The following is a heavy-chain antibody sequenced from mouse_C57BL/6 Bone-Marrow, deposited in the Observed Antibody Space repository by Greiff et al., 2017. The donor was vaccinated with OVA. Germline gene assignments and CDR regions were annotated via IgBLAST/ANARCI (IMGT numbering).Heavy chain of an antibody. CDR2: IRNKANGYTT. D-gene: IGHD2-4*01. Sequence: EVQGVESGGGLVQPGGSLSLSCAASGFTFTDYYMSWVRQPPGKALEWLGFIRNKANGYTTEYSASVKGRFTISRDNSQSILYLQMNALRAEDSATYYCARSLLYDYDEGAFAYWGQGTLVTVSA. V-gene: IGHV7-3*01. CDR3: ARSLLYDYDEGAFAY. CDR1: GFTFTDYY. J-gene: IGHJ3*01.